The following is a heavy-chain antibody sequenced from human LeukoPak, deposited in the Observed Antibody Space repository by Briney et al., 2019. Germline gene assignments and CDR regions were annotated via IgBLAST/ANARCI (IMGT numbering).Heavy chain of an antibody. CDR1: GGSISSSSYY. CDR2: IYYSGST. V-gene: IGHV4-39*01. D-gene: IGHD3-3*01. CDR3: ARHRSSDFWSGYPRGYFDY. J-gene: IGHJ4*02. Sequence: PSETLSLTCTVSGGSISSSSYYWGWIRQPPGKGLEWIGSIYYSGSTYYNPSLKSRVSISVDTSKNQFSLKLSSVTAADTAVYYCARHRSSDFWSGYPRGYFDYWGQGTLVTVSS.